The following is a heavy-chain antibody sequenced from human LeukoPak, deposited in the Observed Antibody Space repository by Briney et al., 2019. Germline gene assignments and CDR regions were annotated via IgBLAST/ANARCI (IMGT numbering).Heavy chain of an antibody. D-gene: IGHD2-2*01. Sequence: GSLRLSCAASGFTFSSSWMQWVRQAPGQGLVWVLRINSDESVTTYTNSVKGRFTISRDNAKNTLYLQMNSLRAEDTAMYYCVRSRFTTSSFDYWGQGTLVTVSS. V-gene: IGHV3-74*03. J-gene: IGHJ4*02. CDR1: GFTFSSSW. CDR3: VRSRFTTSSFDY. CDR2: INSDESVT.